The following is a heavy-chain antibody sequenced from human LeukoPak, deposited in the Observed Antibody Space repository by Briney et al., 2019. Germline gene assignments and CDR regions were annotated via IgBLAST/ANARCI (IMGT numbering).Heavy chain of an antibody. J-gene: IGHJ4*02. CDR3: ARASGWPLYYFDY. CDR1: GFTFSSYE. CDR2: ISDSGTST. V-gene: IGHV3-48*03. D-gene: IGHD6-25*01. Sequence: GGSLRLSCVISGFTFSSYEMNWVRQAPGRGLEWVSYISDSGTSTFYADSVKGRFTISRDNAKNSLYLQMNSLRAEDTAVYYCARASGWPLYYFDYWGQGTLVTVSS.